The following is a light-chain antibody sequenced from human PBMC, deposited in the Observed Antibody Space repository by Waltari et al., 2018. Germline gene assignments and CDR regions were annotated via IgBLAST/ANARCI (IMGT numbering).Light chain of an antibody. Sequence: QSALTQPASVSGSPGQSITISCTGTSSDIGGYNYVSWYQQVTGKAPKLIIYDVSNRPSWLSGRFSVSKSGNTASLTISGLQAEDEANYYCSSYIDSSTLELFGGGTSLTVL. J-gene: IGLJ2*01. CDR3: SSYIDSSTLEL. CDR2: DVS. V-gene: IGLV2-14*03. CDR1: SSDIGGYNY.